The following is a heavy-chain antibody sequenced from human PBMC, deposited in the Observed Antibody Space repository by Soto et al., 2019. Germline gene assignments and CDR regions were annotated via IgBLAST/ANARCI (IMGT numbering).Heavy chain of an antibody. CDR3: ARVGKPMVIGNYFDY. CDR1: GFSVSNSY. V-gene: IGHV3-53*01. Sequence: EVQLVESGGGLIQPGGSLTLSCVASGFSVSNSYMSWVRQAPGKGLEWVSVIYSGGSTYYADSVKGRFTISRDNSKNKVYLQVNSLRGEDTAVYYCARVGKPMVIGNYFDYWGQGTLVTVSS. J-gene: IGHJ4*02. D-gene: IGHD3-10*01. CDR2: IYSGGST.